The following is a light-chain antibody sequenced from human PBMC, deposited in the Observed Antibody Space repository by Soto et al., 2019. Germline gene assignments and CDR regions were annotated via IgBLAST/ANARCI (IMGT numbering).Light chain of an antibody. CDR2: DAS. CDR1: QDITNY. CDR3: QQYASLPIT. J-gene: IGKJ5*01. Sequence: AIQDITNYLSSYQKKAGQARKLIIYDASASENGVQGRFSGSGSGTHFTLPLISLQTEDFGTYFCQQYASLPITFGQGKRREI. V-gene: IGKV1-33*01.